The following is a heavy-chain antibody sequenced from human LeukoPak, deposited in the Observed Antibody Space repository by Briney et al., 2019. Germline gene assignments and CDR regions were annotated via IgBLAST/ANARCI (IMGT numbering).Heavy chain of an antibody. Sequence: ASVKVSCRAFGYTFTSNYMHWVRQAPGQGPEWMGEISPSGGSTTYAQKFKGRVTLTRDMSTSTDYLELSSLRSEDTAVYYCARDNSVRDEAWWFNPWGQGTLVTVSS. CDR2: ISPSGGST. D-gene: IGHD5-24*01. J-gene: IGHJ5*02. CDR3: ARDNSVRDEAWWFNP. V-gene: IGHV1-46*01. CDR1: GYTFTSNY.